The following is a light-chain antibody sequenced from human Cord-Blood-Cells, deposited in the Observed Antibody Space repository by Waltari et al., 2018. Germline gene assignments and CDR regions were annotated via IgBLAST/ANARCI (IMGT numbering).Light chain of an antibody. CDR2: AAS. Sequence: QMTQSPSSLSASVGDRVTITCRASQSISSYLNWYQQKPGKAPKLLIYAASSLQSGVPSRFSGSGSGTDFTLTISSLQPEDFATYYCQQSYSTPPLTFGGGTKVEIK. J-gene: IGKJ4*01. CDR3: QQSYSTPPLT. CDR1: QSISSY. V-gene: IGKV1-39*01.